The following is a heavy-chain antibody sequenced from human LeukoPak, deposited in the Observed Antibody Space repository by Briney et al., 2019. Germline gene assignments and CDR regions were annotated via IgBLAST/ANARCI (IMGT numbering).Heavy chain of an antibody. CDR2: ISGSGGST. J-gene: IGHJ3*02. Sequence: GGSLRLSCAAPGFTFSSYAMSWVRQAPGKGLEWVSAISGSGGSTYYADSVKGRFTISRDNSKNTLYLQMNSLRAEDTAVYCCAKSSGWFGELLYAFDIWGQGTMVTVSS. D-gene: IGHD3-10*01. V-gene: IGHV3-23*01. CDR1: GFTFSSYA. CDR3: AKSSGWFGELLYAFDI.